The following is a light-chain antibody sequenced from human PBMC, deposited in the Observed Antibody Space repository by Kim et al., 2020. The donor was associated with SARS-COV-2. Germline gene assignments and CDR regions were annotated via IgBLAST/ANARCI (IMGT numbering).Light chain of an antibody. CDR1: KLGDKY. V-gene: IGLV3-1*01. CDR3: QAWDSIVV. Sequence: SVSPGQTASIPGSGDKLGDKYAYWYQQKPGQSPVMVIYQDNKRPSGIPERFSGSNSGNTATLTISGTQALDEADYYCQAWDSIVVFGGGTKVTVL. CDR2: QDN. J-gene: IGLJ2*01.